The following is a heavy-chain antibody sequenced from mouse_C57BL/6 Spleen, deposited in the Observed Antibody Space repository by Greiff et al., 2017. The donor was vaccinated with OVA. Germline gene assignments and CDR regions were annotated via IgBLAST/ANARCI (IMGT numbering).Heavy chain of an antibody. CDR3: ALTGQWDLDY. J-gene: IGHJ2*01. CDR1: GYTFTSYT. CDR2: INPSSGYT. V-gene: IGHV1-4*01. Sequence: QVQLQQSGAELARPGASVKMSCKASGYTFTSYTMHWVKQRPGQGLEWIGYINPSSGYTKYNQKFKDKATLTADKSSSTAYMQLSSLTSEDSAVYYCALTGQWDLDYWGQGTTLTVSS. D-gene: IGHD4-1*01.